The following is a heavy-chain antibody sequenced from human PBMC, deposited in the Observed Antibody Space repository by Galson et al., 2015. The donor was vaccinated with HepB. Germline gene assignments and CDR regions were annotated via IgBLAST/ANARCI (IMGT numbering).Heavy chain of an antibody. J-gene: IGHJ6*02. CDR2: ISYSSSCI. Sequence: SLRLSCAASGFTFSDYYMSWIRQAPGKGLEWVSYISYSSSCINYADSVKGRFTISRDNAENSLYLQMNSLRAEDTAVYDCARDRDRSYYGYYYYGLDVWGQGTTVTVSS. V-gene: IGHV3-11*06. CDR1: GFTFSDYY. D-gene: IGHD1-26*01. CDR3: ARDRDRSYYGYYYYGLDV.